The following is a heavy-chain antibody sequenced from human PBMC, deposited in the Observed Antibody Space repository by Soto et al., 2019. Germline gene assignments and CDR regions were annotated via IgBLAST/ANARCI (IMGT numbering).Heavy chain of an antibody. CDR1: GGSFSGYY. CDR2: INHSGST. J-gene: IGHJ4*02. CDR3: ARQRTSVVTQAYFDV. D-gene: IGHD2-21*02. V-gene: IGHV4-34*01. Sequence: SETLSLTCAVYGGSFSGYYWSWIRQPPGKGLEWIGEINHSGSTNYNPSLKSRVTISVDTSKNQFSLKLSSLTAADTAVYYCARQRTSVVTQAYFDVWGPGSLVTVSS.